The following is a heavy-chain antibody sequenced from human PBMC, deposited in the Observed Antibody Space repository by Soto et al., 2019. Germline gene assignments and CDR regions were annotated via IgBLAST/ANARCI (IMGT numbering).Heavy chain of an antibody. CDR1: GFTFTTYY. CDR2: IDPSGGST. V-gene: IGHV1-46*01. D-gene: IGHD3-22*01. CDR3: ARVPYDTTCYYAF. J-gene: IGHJ4*02. Sequence: VASVKVSCKTSGFTFTTYYIHWVRQAPGQGLEWMGMIDPSGGSTTYAQKFQGRITMTSDMYTSTEYMELSSLRSEDTAVYYGARVPYDTTCYYAFWGQGTLVTVSS.